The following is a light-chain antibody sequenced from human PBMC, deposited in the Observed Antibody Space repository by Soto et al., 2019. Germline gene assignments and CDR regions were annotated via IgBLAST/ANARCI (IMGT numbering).Light chain of an antibody. J-gene: IGLJ1*01. Sequence: QSVLTQPASVSGAPGQSISISCTGTSSDVGGYNFVSWYQLYPGKAPKLMIYEVTNRPSGVSNRFSGSKSGNTASLTISGLQAEDEANYYCISYTSSSTLYVLGTGTKVTVL. CDR3: ISYTSSSTLYV. CDR1: SSDVGGYNF. V-gene: IGLV2-14*01. CDR2: EVT.